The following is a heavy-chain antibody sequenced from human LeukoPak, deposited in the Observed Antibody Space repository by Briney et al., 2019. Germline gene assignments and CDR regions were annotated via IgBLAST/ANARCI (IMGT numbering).Heavy chain of an antibody. CDR1: GYTFTSYG. D-gene: IGHD2-8*01. J-gene: IGHJ4*02. V-gene: IGHV1-18*01. CDR2: ISAYNGNT. Sequence: GASVKVSCKASGYTFTSYGISWVRQAPGQGLEWMGWISAYNGNTNYAQKLQGRVTMTTDTSTSTAYMELRSLRSDDTAVYYCASPPHCTNGVCRDYWGQGTLVTVSS. CDR3: ASPPHCTNGVCRDY.